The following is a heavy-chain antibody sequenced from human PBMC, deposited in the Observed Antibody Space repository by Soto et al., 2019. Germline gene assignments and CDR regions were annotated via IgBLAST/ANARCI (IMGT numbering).Heavy chain of an antibody. J-gene: IGHJ4*02. D-gene: IGHD4-17*01. CDR1: GGTFSSYA. Sequence: QVQLVQSGAEVKKPGSSVKVSCKASGGTFSSYAISWVRQAPGQGLEWMGGIIPIFGTADYAQKFQGRVTITANESTSTAYMERSSLRSEDTAVYYCARDGGVYDYRPFDYWGQGTLVTVSS. CDR3: ARDGGVYDYRPFDY. V-gene: IGHV1-69*12. CDR2: IIPIFGTA.